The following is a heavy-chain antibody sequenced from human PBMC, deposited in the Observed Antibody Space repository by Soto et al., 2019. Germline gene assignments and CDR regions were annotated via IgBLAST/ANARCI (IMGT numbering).Heavy chain of an antibody. CDR1: GFTFSSYA. D-gene: IGHD1-7*01. V-gene: IGHV3-30-3*01. CDR2: ISYDGSNK. Sequence: QVQLVESGGGVVQPGRSLRLSCAASGFTFSSYAMHWVRQAPGKGLEWVAVISYDGSNKYYADSVKGRFTISRDNSKNKLYLQMNSVRAEDTAVYYCARVGTTDGMDVWGQGTTVTVSS. CDR3: ARVGTTDGMDV. J-gene: IGHJ6*02.